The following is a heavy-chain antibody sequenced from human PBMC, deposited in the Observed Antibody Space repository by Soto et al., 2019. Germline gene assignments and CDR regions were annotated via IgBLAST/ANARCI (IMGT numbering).Heavy chain of an antibody. Sequence: SGARSLTCPVSGGSISSYYWSWIRQPPGKGLEWIGYIYYSGSSNYNPSLKSRVTISVDTSKNQFSLKLSSVTAADTAVYYCARGSRVTYYDFWSGYRYGMDVWGQGTTVTVSS. V-gene: IGHV4-59*01. CDR1: GGSISSYY. CDR3: ARGSRVTYYDFWSGYRYGMDV. CDR2: IYYSGSS. J-gene: IGHJ6*02. D-gene: IGHD3-3*01.